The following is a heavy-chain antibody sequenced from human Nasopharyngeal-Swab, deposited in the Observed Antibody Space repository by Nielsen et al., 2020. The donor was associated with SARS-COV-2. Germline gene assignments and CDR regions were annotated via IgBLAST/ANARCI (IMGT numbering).Heavy chain of an antibody. V-gene: IGHV1-2*06. CDR2: INPNSGGT. D-gene: IGHD6-13*01. CDR1: GYTFTGYY. Sequence: ASVKVSCKASGYTFTGYYMHWVRQAPGQGLEWMGRINPNSGGTNYAQKFQGRVTMTRDTSISTAYMELSRLRSDGTAVYYCASSKGSSSWYPNWFDPWGQGTLVTVSS. J-gene: IGHJ5*02. CDR3: ASSKGSSSWYPNWFDP.